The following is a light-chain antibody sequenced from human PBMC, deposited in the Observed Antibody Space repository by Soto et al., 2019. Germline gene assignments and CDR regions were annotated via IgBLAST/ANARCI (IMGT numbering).Light chain of an antibody. CDR2: KAS. CDR1: QSISNW. V-gene: IGKV1-5*03. J-gene: IGKJ1*01. Sequence: DIQMTQSPSTLSASVGDRVTITCRANQSISNWLAWYQKKPGKAPKLLIYKASSLQSGVPSRFSGSGSGTEFTLTISSLQPDDFATYYCQQYNSYTRTFGQGTKV. CDR3: QQYNSYTRT.